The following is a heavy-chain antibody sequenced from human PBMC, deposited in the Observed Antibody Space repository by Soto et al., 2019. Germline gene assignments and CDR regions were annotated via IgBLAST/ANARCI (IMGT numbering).Heavy chain of an antibody. Sequence: SETLSLPCSVSGGSISSGGYYWSWIRQHPGKGLEWIGYIYYSGSTYYNPSLKSRVTISVDTSMNQFSLKLSSVTAPDTAVYSCARDRPSYDMDVWDQGTTGTVSS. CDR3: ARDRPSYDMDV. V-gene: IGHV4-31*03. CDR2: IYYSGST. CDR1: GGSISSGGYY. J-gene: IGHJ6*02.